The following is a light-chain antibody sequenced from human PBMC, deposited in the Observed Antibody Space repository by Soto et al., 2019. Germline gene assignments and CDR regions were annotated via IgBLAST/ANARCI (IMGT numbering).Light chain of an antibody. CDR3: QQYGSSHRT. V-gene: IGKV3-20*01. Sequence: EIMLTQSPGTLSLSPGDRATLSCRASQSVAGSSLAWYQQKPAQAPRLLIYAASNRATGIPARFSGSGSGTDFSLIINGLEPEDFAVYFCQQYGSSHRTLGGGTKVDIK. CDR1: QSVAGSS. J-gene: IGKJ4*01. CDR2: AAS.